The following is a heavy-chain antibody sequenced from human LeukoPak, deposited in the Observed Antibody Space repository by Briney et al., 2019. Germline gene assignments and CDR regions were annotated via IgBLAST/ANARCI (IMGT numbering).Heavy chain of an antibody. CDR3: ARSAVADTLSAYYFEY. Sequence: ASVKVSCKASGYTFTSYGISWVRQAPGQGLEWMGWISAYNGNTNYAQKLQGRVTMTTDTSMNTAYMELRSLRSDDTAVYYCARSAVADTLSAYYFEYWGQGTLVTVSS. J-gene: IGHJ4*02. CDR1: GYTFTSYG. CDR2: ISAYNGNT. D-gene: IGHD6-19*01. V-gene: IGHV1-18*01.